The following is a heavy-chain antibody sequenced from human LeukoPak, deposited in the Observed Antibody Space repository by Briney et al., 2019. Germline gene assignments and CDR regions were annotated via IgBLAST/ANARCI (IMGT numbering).Heavy chain of an antibody. CDR2: INPSGGST. D-gene: IGHD3-10*01. V-gene: IGHV1-46*01. J-gene: IGHJ3*02. CDR3: ARGLGSGSYYKHAFDI. CDR1: GYTFTIYY. Sequence: ASVKVSCEASGYTFTIYYMHWVGQAPGQGLEWMGIINPSGGSTSYAQKFQGRVTMTRDTSTSTVYMELSSLRSEDTAVYYCARGLGSGSYYKHAFDIWGQGTMVTVSS.